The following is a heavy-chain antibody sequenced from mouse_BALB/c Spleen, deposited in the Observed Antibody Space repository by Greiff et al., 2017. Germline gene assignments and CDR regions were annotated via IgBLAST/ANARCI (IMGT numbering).Heavy chain of an antibody. CDR1: GFSITSDYA. Sequence: DVQLQESGPGLVKPSQSLSLTCTVTGFSITSDYAWNWIRQFPGNKLEWMGYISYSGSTSYNPSLKSRISITRDTSKNQFFLQLNSVTTEDTATYYCAILGRYFDYWGQGTTLTVSS. CDR2: ISYSGST. V-gene: IGHV3-2*02. J-gene: IGHJ2*01. D-gene: IGHD4-1*01. CDR3: AILGRYFDY.